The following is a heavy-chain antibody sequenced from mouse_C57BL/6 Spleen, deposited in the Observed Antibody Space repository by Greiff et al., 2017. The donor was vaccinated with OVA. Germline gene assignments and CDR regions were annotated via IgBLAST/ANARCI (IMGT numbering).Heavy chain of an antibody. V-gene: IGHV1-19*01. CDR1: GYTFTDYY. D-gene: IGHD2-2*01. Sequence: DVQLVESGPVLVKPGASVKMSCKASGYTFTDYYMNWVKQSHGKSLEWIGVINPYNGGTSYNQKFKGKATLTVDKSSSTAYMELNSLTSEDSAVYYCARGSTMVTTGYFDVWGTGTTVTVSS. CDR2: INPYNGGT. J-gene: IGHJ1*03. CDR3: ARGSTMVTTGYFDV.